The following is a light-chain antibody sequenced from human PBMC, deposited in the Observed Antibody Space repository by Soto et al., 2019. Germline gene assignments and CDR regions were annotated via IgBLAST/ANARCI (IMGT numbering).Light chain of an antibody. V-gene: IGLV2-8*01. CDR3: SSYGGTNTLVV. Sequence: QSVLTQPPSASGSPGQSVTISCTGTSSDVGGYNYVSWYQQHPGKAPKLMIYEVNKRPSGVPDRFSGSKSGNPASLTVTGLQAEDEADYYCSSYGGTNTLVVFGGGTKLTVL. CDR1: SSDVGGYNY. CDR2: EVN. J-gene: IGLJ2*01.